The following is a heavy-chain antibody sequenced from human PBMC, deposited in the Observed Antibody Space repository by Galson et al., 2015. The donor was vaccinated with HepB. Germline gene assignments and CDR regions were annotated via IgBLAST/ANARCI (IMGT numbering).Heavy chain of an antibody. J-gene: IGHJ4*02. CDR2: IYYSGST. D-gene: IGHD2-15*01. CDR1: GGSISSSSYY. CDR3: ASRPSYCSGGSCPDY. Sequence: ETLSLTCTVSGGSISSSSYYWGWIRQPPGKGLEWIGSIYYSGSTYYNPSLKSRVTISVDTSKNQFSLKLSSVTAADTAVYYCASRPSYCSGGSCPDYWGQGTLVTVSS. V-gene: IGHV4-39*01.